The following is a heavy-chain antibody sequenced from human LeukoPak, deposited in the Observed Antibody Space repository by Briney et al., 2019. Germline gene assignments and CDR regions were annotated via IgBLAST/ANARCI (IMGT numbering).Heavy chain of an antibody. CDR1: GYSISSGYY. J-gene: IGHJ4*02. D-gene: IGHD6-13*01. CDR3: ASYSSSWEGFDY. CDR2: IYHSGST. Sequence: SETLSLTCTVSGYSISSGYYWGWIRQPPGKGLEWIGSIYHSGSTNYNPSLKSRVTISVDTSKNQFSLKLSSVTAADTAVYYCASYSSSWEGFDYWGQGTLVTVSS. V-gene: IGHV4-38-2*02.